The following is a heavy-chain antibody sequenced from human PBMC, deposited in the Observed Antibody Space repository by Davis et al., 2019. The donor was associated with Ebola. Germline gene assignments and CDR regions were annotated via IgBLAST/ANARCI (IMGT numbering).Heavy chain of an antibody. V-gene: IGHV1-69*13. D-gene: IGHD2-2*01. J-gene: IGHJ5*02. CDR1: GGTFSSYA. Sequence: SVKVSCKASGGTFSSYAISWVRQAPGQGLEWMGGIIPIFGTANYAQKFQGRVTITADESTSTAYMELSSLRSEDTAVYYCARRNNVVPAATILGGWFDPWGQGTLVTVSS. CDR3: ARRNNVVPAATILGGWFDP. CDR2: IIPIFGTA.